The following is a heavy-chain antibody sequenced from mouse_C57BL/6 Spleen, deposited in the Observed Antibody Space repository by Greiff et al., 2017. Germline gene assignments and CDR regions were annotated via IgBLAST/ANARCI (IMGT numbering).Heavy chain of an antibody. D-gene: IGHD1-1*01. V-gene: IGHV1-80*01. Sequence: QVQLQQSGAELVKPGASVKISCKASGYAFSSYWMNWVKQRPGKGLEWIGQIYPGDGDTNYNGKFKGKATLTADKSSSTTYMQRSRLTSEDSAVYFCARYGSSYWYFDVWGTGTTVTVSS. CDR2: IYPGDGDT. CDR1: GYAFSSYW. J-gene: IGHJ1*03. CDR3: ARYGSSYWYFDV.